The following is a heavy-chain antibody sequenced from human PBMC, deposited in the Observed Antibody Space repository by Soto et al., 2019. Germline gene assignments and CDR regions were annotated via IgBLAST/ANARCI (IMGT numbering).Heavy chain of an antibody. CDR1: GYTFTSYD. D-gene: IGHD3-22*01. CDR2: MNPNSGNT. V-gene: IGHV1-8*01. J-gene: IGHJ4*02. CDR3: ARGSYYYDSSGYYEY. Sequence: ASVKVSCKASGYTFTSYDINWVRQATGQGLEYLGWMNPNSGNTGYVQKFQGRVTMTRDTSISTAYMELSSLRSEDTAVYYCARGSYYYDSSGYYEYWGQGTLVTVSS.